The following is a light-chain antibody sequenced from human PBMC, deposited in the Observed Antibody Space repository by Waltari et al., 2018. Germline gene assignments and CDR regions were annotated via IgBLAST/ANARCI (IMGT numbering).Light chain of an antibody. CDR2: RIN. CDR3: AGWDDNLSVV. V-gene: IGLV1-47*01. Sequence: QSVLPTHPAATGTPGQWSHLSCPGSTSNIGTTYVNWYHKFPGAAPKLLNYRINQRPSGVADRFSGSKSGTSASLVICGLRSEDEADYFCAGWDDNLSVVFGGGTKLTVL. CDR1: TSNIGTTY. J-gene: IGLJ2*01.